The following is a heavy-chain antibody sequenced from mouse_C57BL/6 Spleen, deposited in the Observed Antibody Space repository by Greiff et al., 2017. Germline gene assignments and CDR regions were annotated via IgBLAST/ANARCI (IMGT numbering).Heavy chain of an antibody. CDR1: GYTFTSYT. CDR3: ARGAGGSSSFAY. CDR2: INPSSGYT. J-gene: IGHJ3*01. D-gene: IGHD1-1*01. Sequence: VQLQQSGAELARPGASVKMSCKASGYTFTSYTMHWVKQRPGQGLEWIGYINPSSGYTKYNQKFKDKATLTADKSSSTAYMQLSSLTSEDSAVYYCARGAGGSSSFAYWGQGTLVTVSA. V-gene: IGHV1-4*01.